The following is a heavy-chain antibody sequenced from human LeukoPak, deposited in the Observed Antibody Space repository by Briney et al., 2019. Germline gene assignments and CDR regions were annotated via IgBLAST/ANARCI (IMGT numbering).Heavy chain of an antibody. CDR2: IYYSGST. Sequence: PSETLSLTCSVSGRSISSSRYYSGWIRRPPGKGLEWIGSIYYSGSTYYAPSLKSRDTISVDTTKKQLSLKLSSVTAADTAVYYCARFKQQPGYFDYWGQGTLVTVSS. V-gene: IGHV4-39*01. CDR1: GRSISSSRYY. D-gene: IGHD6-13*01. CDR3: ARFKQQPGYFDY. J-gene: IGHJ4*02.